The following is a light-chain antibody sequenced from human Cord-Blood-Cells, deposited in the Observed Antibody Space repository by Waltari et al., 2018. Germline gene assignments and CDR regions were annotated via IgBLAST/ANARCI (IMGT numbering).Light chain of an antibody. CDR2: EVS. V-gene: IGLV2-14*01. CDR3: SSYTSSSTLYV. Sequence: QPALTLPASVTGSPGQSITTSCTEPSRDVGAYDYVSLYQQHPGKAPKLMIYEVSNRPSGVSNRFSGSKSANTASLTISGLQAEDAADYYCSSYTSSSTLYVFGTGTKLTVL. CDR1: SRDVGAYDY. J-gene: IGLJ1*01.